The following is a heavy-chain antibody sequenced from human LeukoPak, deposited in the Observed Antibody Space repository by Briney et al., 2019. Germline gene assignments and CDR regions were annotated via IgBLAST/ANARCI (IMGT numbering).Heavy chain of an antibody. D-gene: IGHD3-16*01. Sequence: PGGSLRLSCAASGFTFSSYGMSWVRQAPGKGLEWVSYISGSGGTIYYTASVEGRFTISRDNAKNSLYLQMNSLRADDTAVYYCARDGVRTRVPFDYWGQGTLVTVSS. J-gene: IGHJ4*02. CDR3: ARDGVRTRVPFDY. V-gene: IGHV3-48*04. CDR2: ISGSGGTI. CDR1: GFTFSSYG.